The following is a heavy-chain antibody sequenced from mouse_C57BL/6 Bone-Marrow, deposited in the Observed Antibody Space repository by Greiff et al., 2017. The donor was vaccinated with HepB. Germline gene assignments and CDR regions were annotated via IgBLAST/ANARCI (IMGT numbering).Heavy chain of an antibody. J-gene: IGHJ4*01. V-gene: IGHV5-12*01. CDR1: GFTFSDYY. D-gene: IGHD2-5*01. CDR3: ARQDLSNSYAIDY. Sequence: EVKLVESGGGLVQPGGSLKLSCAASGFTFSDYYMYWVSQTPEKRLEWVAYISNGGGSTYYPDTVKGRFTISRDNAKNTPYLQMSRLKSEDSAMYYVARQDLSNSYAIDYWGQGTSVTVSS. CDR2: ISNGGGST.